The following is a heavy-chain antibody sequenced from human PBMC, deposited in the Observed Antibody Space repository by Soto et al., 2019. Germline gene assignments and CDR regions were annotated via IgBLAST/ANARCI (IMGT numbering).Heavy chain of an antibody. V-gene: IGHV6-1*01. Sequence: SPTLSLPCVISGESVSSNSAAWNWIRQSPSRGLEWLGRTYYRSKWYNDYAVSVKSRITINQVTSKNQFSLQLISVTPEDTAVYYCARATLGSSGWYSPAFDIWGQGTMVTVSS. D-gene: IGHD6-19*01. CDR2: TYYRSKWYN. J-gene: IGHJ3*02. CDR1: GESVSSNSAA. CDR3: ARATLGSSGWYSPAFDI.